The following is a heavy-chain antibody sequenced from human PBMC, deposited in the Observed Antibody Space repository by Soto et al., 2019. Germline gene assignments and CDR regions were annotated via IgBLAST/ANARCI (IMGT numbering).Heavy chain of an antibody. V-gene: IGHV4-59*08. CDR1: GGSISSYY. J-gene: IGHJ6*03. CDR3: ARLLRIAYLFGELYYYYYMDF. D-gene: IGHD3-10*02. CDR2: IYYSGST. Sequence: SETLSLTCTVSGGSISSYYWSWIRQPPGKGLEWIGYIYYSGSTNYNPSLKSRVTISVDTSKNQFSLKLSSVTAADTAVYYCARLLRIAYLFGELYYYYYMDFWGKGTTVT.